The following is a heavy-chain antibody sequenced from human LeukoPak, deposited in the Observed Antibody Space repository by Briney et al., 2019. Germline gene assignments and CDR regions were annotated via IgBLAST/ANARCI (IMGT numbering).Heavy chain of an antibody. CDR3: ARVRRGHYYYYGMDV. CDR2: INYRGTT. V-gene: IGHV4-39*07. D-gene: IGHD3-10*01. CDR1: GGSITSSRYY. J-gene: IGHJ6*02. Sequence: SETLSLTCTVSGGSITSSRYYWAWIRQSPGKGLEWIGSINYRGTTYYNPSLKSRVTISVDTSKNQFSLKLSSVTAADTAVYYCARVRRGHYYYYGMDVWGQGTTVTVSS.